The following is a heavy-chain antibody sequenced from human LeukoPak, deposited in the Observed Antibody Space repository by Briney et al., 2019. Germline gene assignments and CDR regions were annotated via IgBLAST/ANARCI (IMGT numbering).Heavy chain of an antibody. CDR3: TRDYRGTFDY. D-gene: IGHD1-26*01. CDR2: IKQDGSEK. V-gene: IGHV3-7*03. CDR1: GFTFSNYW. J-gene: IGHJ4*02. Sequence: GGSLRLSCAVSGFTFSNYWMSWVRQAPGKGLEWVANIKQDGSEKNYVDSVKGRFTISRDNAKNSLYLQMNSLRAEDTAVYYCTRDYRGTFDYWGQGTLVTVSS.